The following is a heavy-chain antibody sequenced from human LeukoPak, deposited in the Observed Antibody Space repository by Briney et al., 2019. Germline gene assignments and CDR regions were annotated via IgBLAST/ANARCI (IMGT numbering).Heavy chain of an antibody. J-gene: IGHJ4*02. Sequence: PSETLSLTCTVSGGSISSYYWSWIRQPPGKGLEWIGYIYYSGSTNYNPSLKSRVTISVDTSKNQFSLKLSSVTAADTAVYYCARRDYSNLDYWGQGTLVTVSS. D-gene: IGHD4-11*01. CDR1: GGSISSYY. CDR3: ARRDYSNLDY. V-gene: IGHV4-59*08. CDR2: IYYSGST.